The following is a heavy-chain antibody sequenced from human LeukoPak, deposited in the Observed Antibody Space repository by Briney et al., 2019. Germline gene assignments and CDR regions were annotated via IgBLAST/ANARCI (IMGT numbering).Heavy chain of an antibody. Sequence: GGSLRLSCTVSGFTVSSNSMSWVRQAPGKGLEWVSFIYSDNTHYSDSVKGRFTISRDNAKNTLYLQMNSLRAEDTAVYYCARGPIVLLWFGELLDYWGQGTLVTVSS. V-gene: IGHV3-53*01. D-gene: IGHD3-10*01. J-gene: IGHJ4*02. CDR1: GFTVSSNS. CDR3: ARGPIVLLWFGELLDY. CDR2: IYSDNT.